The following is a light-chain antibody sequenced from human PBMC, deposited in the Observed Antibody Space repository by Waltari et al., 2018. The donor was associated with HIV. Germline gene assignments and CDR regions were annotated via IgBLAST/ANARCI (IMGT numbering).Light chain of an antibody. Sequence: DVVMTQSPGSLAVSLGERATINCTSSQSIFSGSSNITYLAWYQLKPGQPPKMLIYWASTREPGVPDRFSGSGSGTHFTLTISSLQAADVAVYYCQQYYVAPYTFGQGTKLEIK. J-gene: IGKJ2*01. CDR2: WAS. CDR1: QSIFSGSSNITY. V-gene: IGKV4-1*01. CDR3: QQYYVAPYT.